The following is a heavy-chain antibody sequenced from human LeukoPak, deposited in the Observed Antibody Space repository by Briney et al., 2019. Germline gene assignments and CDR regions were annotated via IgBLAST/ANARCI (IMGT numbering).Heavy chain of an antibody. CDR1: GYTFTSYD. D-gene: IGHD3-3*01. J-gene: IGHJ4*02. CDR3: ARGSGYDFWRGRKRSFDY. Sequence: GASVKVSCKASGYTFTSYDINWVRQATGQGLEWMGWMNPNSGNTGYAQKFQGRVTMTRNTSISTAYMELSSLRSEDTAVYYCARGSGYDFWRGRKRSFDYWGQGTLVTGSS. V-gene: IGHV1-8*01. CDR2: MNPNSGNT.